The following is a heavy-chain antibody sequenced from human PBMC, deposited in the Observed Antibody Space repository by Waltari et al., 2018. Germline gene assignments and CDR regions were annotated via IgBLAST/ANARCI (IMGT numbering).Heavy chain of an antibody. Sequence: QVQLVESGGGVVQPGGSLKLSCTASGFTFSNFGMHWVRQSPGQGLEWVAFIQYRGKNKYDRDSVKGRFTISRDNSQNTLYLQMDSLRPEDAAMYYCAKASDRRGFDYWGQGTLVTVSS. D-gene: IGHD3-10*01. V-gene: IGHV3-30*02. J-gene: IGHJ4*02. CDR1: GFTFSNFG. CDR3: AKASDRRGFDY. CDR2: IQYRGKNK.